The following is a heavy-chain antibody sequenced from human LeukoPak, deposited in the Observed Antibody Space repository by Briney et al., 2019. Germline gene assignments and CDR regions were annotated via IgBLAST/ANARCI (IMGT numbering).Heavy chain of an antibody. CDR1: GGTFSDYA. Sequence: ASVKVSCKASGGTFSDYALTWVRHGPGQGLEWMGVFIPIFGTANSTQKFQDRVTITADITTNTVYMELSSLRSEDTAVYFCAGIPVFGVVLHQEPVWGKGTTVTVSS. D-gene: IGHD3-3*01. J-gene: IGHJ6*04. V-gene: IGHV1-69*06. CDR2: FIPIFGTA. CDR3: AGIPVFGVVLHQEPV.